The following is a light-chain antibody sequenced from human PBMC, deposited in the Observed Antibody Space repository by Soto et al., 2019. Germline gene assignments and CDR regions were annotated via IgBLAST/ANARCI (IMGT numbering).Light chain of an antibody. J-gene: IGLJ1*01. CDR3: KSYAGSNTYV. CDR1: KNDIGVYDF. Sequence: QSVLTQPPSASGSPGQSVTISCTGTKNDIGVYDFVSWYQHHPGKAPRLIIYEVVQRPSGVPDRFSGSKSGNTASPTVSGLQAADEADYCCKSYAGSNTYVFGSGTKVTVL. V-gene: IGLV2-8*01. CDR2: EVV.